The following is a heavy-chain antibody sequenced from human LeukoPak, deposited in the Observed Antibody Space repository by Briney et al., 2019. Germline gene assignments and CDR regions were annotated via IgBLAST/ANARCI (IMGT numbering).Heavy chain of an antibody. CDR3: ASNLASSFHI. Sequence: GGSLRLSCAAAGFTFSNSWMSWVRQAPGKGLEWVANINEDGSDKYSVDSVKGRFTISRDNTKNSLYLQMNSLRVEDTAIYYCASNLASSFHIWGQGKMVIVSS. CDR1: GFTFSNSW. J-gene: IGHJ3*02. CDR2: INEDGSDK. V-gene: IGHV3-7*01. D-gene: IGHD3-10*01.